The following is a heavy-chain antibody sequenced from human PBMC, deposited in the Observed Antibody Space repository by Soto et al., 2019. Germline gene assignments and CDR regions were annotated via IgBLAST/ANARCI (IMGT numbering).Heavy chain of an antibody. CDR1: GYTFTSYY. J-gene: IGHJ2*01. D-gene: IGHD3-10*01. CDR2: INPSGGST. V-gene: IGHV1-46*01. Sequence: ASVKVSCKASGYTFTSYYMHCVRQAPGQGLEWMGIINPSGGSTSYAQKFQGRVTMTRDTSTSTVYMELSSLRSEDTAAYYCARDPCITMVRGVCFNWYFDLWGRGTLVTVSS. CDR3: ARDPCITMVRGVCFNWYFDL.